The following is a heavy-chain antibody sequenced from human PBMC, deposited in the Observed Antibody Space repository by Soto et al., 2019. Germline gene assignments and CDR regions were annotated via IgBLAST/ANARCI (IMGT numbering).Heavy chain of an antibody. CDR2: ISGSGGST. D-gene: IGHD3-3*01. CDR1: GFTVSSYA. CDR3: AKIPYGFWSGYCKIFYFDY. J-gene: IGHJ4*02. Sequence: SLRLSCAASGFTVSSYAMSWVRQAPGKGLEWVSAISGSGGSTYYADSVKGRFTISRDNSKNTLYLQMNSLRAEDTAVYYCAKIPYGFWSGYCKIFYFDYWGRGTLVTVSS. V-gene: IGHV3-23*01.